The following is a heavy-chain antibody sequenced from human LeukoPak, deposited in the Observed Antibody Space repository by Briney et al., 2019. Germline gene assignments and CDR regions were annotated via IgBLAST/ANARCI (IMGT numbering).Heavy chain of an antibody. CDR3: ARGRRKGAQQRSVDY. J-gene: IGHJ4*02. V-gene: IGHV1-8*01. CDR2: MNPNSGNT. Sequence: ASVKVSCKASGYTFTSYDINWVRQATGQGLEWRGWMNPNSGNTGYAQKFQGRVTMTRNTSISTAYMELSSLRSEDTAVYYCARGRRKGAQQRSVDYWGQGTLVTVSS. CDR1: GYTFTSYD. D-gene: IGHD6-13*01.